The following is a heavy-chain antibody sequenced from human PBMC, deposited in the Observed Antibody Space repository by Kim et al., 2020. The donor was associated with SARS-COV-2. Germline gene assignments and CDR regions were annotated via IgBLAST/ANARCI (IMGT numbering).Heavy chain of an antibody. CDR3: ARDEYYYGSAPLGMDV. CDR2: INPSGGST. Sequence: ASVKVSCKASGYTFTSYYMHWVRQAPGQGLEWMGIINPSGGSTSYAQKFQGRVTMTRDTSTSTVYMELSSLRSEDTAVYYCARDEYYYGSAPLGMDVWGQGTTVTVSS. V-gene: IGHV1-46*01. J-gene: IGHJ6*02. CDR1: GYTFTSYY. D-gene: IGHD3-10*01.